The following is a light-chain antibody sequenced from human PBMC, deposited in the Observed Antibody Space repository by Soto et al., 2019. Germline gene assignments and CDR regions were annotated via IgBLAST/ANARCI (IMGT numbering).Light chain of an antibody. V-gene: IGKV1-5*01. Sequence: DIQMTQSPSTLSASVGDRVTITCRASQSISSWLAGYQQKPGKAPKLLIYDASSLESGIPTRFSGSGSGTEFTRTSSGLKPYYFATYHCQHSDTFGQGTKVGIK. CDR3: QHSDT. CDR1: QSISSW. CDR2: DAS. J-gene: IGKJ1*01.